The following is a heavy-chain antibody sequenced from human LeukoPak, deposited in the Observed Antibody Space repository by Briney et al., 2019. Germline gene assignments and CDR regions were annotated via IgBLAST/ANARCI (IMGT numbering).Heavy chain of an antibody. CDR3: AKAPKYSGYDSYFDY. CDR1: GFTFSSYA. CDR2: ISGSGGST. V-gene: IGHV3-23*01. Sequence: GGSLRLSCAASGFTFSSYAMSWVRQAPGKGLEWASAISGSGGSTYYADSVKGRFTISRDNSKNTLYLQMNSLRAEDTAVYYCAKAPKYSGYDSYFDYWGQGTLVTVSS. D-gene: IGHD5-12*01. J-gene: IGHJ4*02.